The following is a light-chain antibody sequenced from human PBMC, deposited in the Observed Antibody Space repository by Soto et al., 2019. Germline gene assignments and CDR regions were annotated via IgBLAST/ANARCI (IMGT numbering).Light chain of an antibody. CDR2: GAS. J-gene: IGKJ1*01. CDR3: QQYNNWPPWT. Sequence: EIVMTQSPATLSVSPGERATLSCRARQSVSSNLAWYQQKPGQAPRLLIYGASTRATGIPARFSGSGYGTEFTLNISSLQSEDFAVYYCQQYNNWPPWTFGQGTKVEIK. V-gene: IGKV3-15*01. CDR1: QSVSSN.